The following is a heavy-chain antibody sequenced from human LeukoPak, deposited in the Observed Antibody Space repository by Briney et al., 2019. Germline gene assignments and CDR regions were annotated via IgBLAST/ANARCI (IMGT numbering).Heavy chain of an antibody. Sequence: ASVKVSCKASGYTFTSYYMHWVRQAPGLGLEWMGIINPSGGSTSYAQKFQGRVTMTRDTSTSTVYMELSSLRSEDTAVYYCARDRVVRGVIKYWFDPWGQGTLVTVSS. CDR1: GYTFTSYY. CDR2: INPSGGST. V-gene: IGHV1-46*01. D-gene: IGHD3-10*01. J-gene: IGHJ5*02. CDR3: ARDRVVRGVIKYWFDP.